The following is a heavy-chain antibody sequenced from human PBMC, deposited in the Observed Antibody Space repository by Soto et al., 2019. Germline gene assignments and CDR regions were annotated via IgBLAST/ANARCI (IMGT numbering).Heavy chain of an antibody. V-gene: IGHV4-4*02. CDR3: ARSPGLILWLDP. J-gene: IGHJ5*02. Sequence: SETLSLTCAGSGGSISSSNWWSWVRQPPGKGLEWIGEIYHSGSTNYNPSLKSRVTISVDKSKNQFSLKLSSVTAADTAVYYCARSPGLILWLDPWGQGTLVTVS. CDR1: GGSISSSNW. D-gene: IGHD1-1*01. CDR2: IYHSGST.